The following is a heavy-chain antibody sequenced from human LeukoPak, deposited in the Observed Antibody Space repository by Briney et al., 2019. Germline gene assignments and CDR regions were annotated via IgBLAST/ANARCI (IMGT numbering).Heavy chain of an antibody. CDR3: ARRAYCGGDCYSGYFDY. CDR1: GFTVSSNY. V-gene: IGHV3-66*02. J-gene: IGHJ4*02. Sequence: PRGSLRLSCAASGFTVSSNYMSWVRQAPGKGLEWVSVIYSGGSTYYADSVKGRFTISRDNSKNTLYLQMNSLRAEDTAVYYCARRAYCGGDCYSGYFDYWGQGTLVTVSS. D-gene: IGHD2-21*01. CDR2: IYSGGST.